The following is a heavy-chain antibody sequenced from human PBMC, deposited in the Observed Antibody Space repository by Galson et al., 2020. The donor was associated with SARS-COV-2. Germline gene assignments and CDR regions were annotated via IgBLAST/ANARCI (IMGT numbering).Heavy chain of an antibody. CDR1: GGSISSGGYS. CDR3: ARVYAYYDYVWGSYRPDYFDY. D-gene: IGHD3-16*02. Sequence: ASETLSLTCAVSGGSISSGGYSWSWNWPPPGKGLEWIGNTYHSGSTYYNPSLKSRVTISVDRSKNQFSLKLSSVTAADTAVYYCARVYAYYDYVWGSYRPDYFDYWGQGTLVTVSS. CDR2: TYHSGST. V-gene: IGHV4-30-2*01. J-gene: IGHJ4*02.